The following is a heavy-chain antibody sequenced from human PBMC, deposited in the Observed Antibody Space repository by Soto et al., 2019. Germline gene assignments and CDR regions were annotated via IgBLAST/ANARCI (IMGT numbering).Heavy chain of an antibody. CDR2: IYYTGST. D-gene: IGHD3-10*01. CDR1: GGSISSGGYY. J-gene: IGHJ5*02. CDR3: AGRVGNWFDP. V-gene: IGHV4-31*11. Sequence: QVQLQESGPGLVKPSQTLSLTCVVSGGSISSGGYYWTWIRQHPGKGLEWIGYIYYTGSTYYNPSLTSRVTISVDTSKNLFSLKLSSVTAADTAVYYCAGRVGNWFDPWGQGTLVTVSS.